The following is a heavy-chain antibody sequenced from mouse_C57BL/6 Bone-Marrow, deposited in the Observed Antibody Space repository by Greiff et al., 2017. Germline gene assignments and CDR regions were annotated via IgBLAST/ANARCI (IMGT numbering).Heavy chain of an antibody. V-gene: IGHV1-78*01. CDR2: ISPIDGST. Sequence: QVQLQQSDAELVKPGASVKISCKVSGYTFTDHTIHWMKQRPEQGLAWIGYISPIDGSTTSNKKFKGQATLTADKSSSTAYLQLNSLTSDDYAVDFCARFVYYYGSREYGGQGTTRTVSS. D-gene: IGHD1-1*01. CDR1: GYTFTDHT. CDR3: ARFVYYYGSREY. J-gene: IGHJ2*01.